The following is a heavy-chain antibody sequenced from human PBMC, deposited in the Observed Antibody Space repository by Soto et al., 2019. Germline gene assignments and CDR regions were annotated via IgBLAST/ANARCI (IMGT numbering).Heavy chain of an antibody. CDR1: GYTFTSYG. J-gene: IGHJ3*02. V-gene: IGHV1-18*01. CDR3: RIAAAGTQAFDI. CDR2: ISAYNANT. Sequence: RASVKVSCKASGYTFTSYGISWVRQAPGQGLEWMGWISAYNANTNYAQKLQGRVTMTTDTSTSTAYMELRSLRSDDTAVYYCRIAAAGTQAFDIWGQGTMVTVSS. D-gene: IGHD6-13*01.